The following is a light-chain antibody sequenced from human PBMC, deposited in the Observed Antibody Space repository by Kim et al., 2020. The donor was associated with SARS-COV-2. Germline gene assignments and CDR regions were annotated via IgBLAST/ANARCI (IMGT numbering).Light chain of an antibody. CDR3: ATWDDRLDVLM. J-gene: IGLJ3*02. CDR2: SND. V-gene: IGLV1-44*01. CDR1: SSNVVSNT. Sequence: GQRVTISCFGGSSNVVSNTVNWYQQFPGTAPKFLIDSNDRRPSGVSDRVSSSKSGTSASLAISGLQSEDEADYYCATWDDRLDVLMFGGGTQLTVL.